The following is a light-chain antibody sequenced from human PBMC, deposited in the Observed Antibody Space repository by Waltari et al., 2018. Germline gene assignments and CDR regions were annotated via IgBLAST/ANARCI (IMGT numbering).Light chain of an antibody. J-gene: IGLJ2*01. CDR2: EVS. Sequence: QSALTQPPSASGSPGQSVPISCPGTGSYVGGYDYVSWYQQHPGKAPKVMIYEVSKRPSGVPDRFSGSKSGNTASLTVSGLQAEDEADYYCSSYAGSNNVVFGGGTKLTVL. CDR1: GSYVGGYDY. CDR3: SSYAGSNNVV. V-gene: IGLV2-8*01.